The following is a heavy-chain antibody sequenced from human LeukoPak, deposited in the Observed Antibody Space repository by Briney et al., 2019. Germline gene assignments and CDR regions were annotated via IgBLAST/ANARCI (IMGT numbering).Heavy chain of an antibody. CDR1: GYTLTELS. D-gene: IGHD4-23*01. CDR3: AASPELRWYNPGVDY. J-gene: IGHJ4*02. CDR2: FDPEDGET. V-gene: IGHV1-24*01. Sequence: ASVKVSCKVSGYTLTELSMHWVRQVPGKGLEWMGGFDPEDGETIYAQKFQGRVTMTEDTSTDTAYMELSSLRSEDTAVYYCAASPELRWYNPGVDYWGQGTLVTVSS.